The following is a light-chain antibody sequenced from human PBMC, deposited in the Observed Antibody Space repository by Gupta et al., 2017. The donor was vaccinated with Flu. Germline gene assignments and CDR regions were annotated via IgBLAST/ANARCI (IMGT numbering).Light chain of an antibody. CDR1: EGISNY. CDR2: AAS. J-gene: IGKJ3*01. CDR3: QKYKTAARL. V-gene: IGKV1-27*01. Sequence: IQMTQPPFSMSASVADRLTINCRASEGISNYLAWYQQKPGKVPKLLIYAASTLQSGVPSRFSGRGSGTDFTLTISILQPADVAHYSRQKYKTAARLFGHGTKVDIK.